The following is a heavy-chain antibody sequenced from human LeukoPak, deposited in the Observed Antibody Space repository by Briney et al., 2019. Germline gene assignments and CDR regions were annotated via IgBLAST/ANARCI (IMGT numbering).Heavy chain of an antibody. D-gene: IGHD6-25*01. V-gene: IGHV4-4*07. CDR2: IYSTGST. CDR3: ARGKRLSLYYYYYMDV. J-gene: IGHJ6*03. Sequence: SETLSLTCTVSGGSISSYYWSWIRQPAGKGLEWIGHIYSTGSTNYNPSLKSRVTISVDTSKNQFSLKLSSVTAADTAVYYCARGKRLSLYYYYYMDVWGKGTTVTVSS. CDR1: GGSISSYY.